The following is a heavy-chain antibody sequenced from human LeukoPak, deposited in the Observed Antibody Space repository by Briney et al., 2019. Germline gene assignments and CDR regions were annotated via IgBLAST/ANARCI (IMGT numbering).Heavy chain of an antibody. Sequence: PGGSLRLSCAASGFTFTNAWMSWVRQAPGKGPEWVGLIKSRSDGGTTDYAAPGKVRFTISRDDSNNTLYLHMNSLKTEDTDVYYCATHSYDSSGYGRHFDYWGQGTLVTVSS. CDR1: GFTFTNAW. CDR2: IKSRSDGGTT. V-gene: IGHV3-15*01. J-gene: IGHJ4*02. D-gene: IGHD3-22*01. CDR3: ATHSYDSSGYGRHFDY.